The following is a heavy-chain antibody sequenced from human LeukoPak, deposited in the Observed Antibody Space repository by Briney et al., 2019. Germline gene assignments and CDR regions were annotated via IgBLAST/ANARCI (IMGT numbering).Heavy chain of an antibody. J-gene: IGHJ4*02. CDR2: ISSSSSYI. D-gene: IGHD4-11*01. CDR3: TREDHSNYNY. Sequence: PGGSLRLSCAASGFTFSSYNMNWVRQAPGKGLEWVSSISSSSSYIYYADLVRGRFTISRDNAKNSLYLQMNSLRAEDTAVYYCTREDHSNYNYWGQGTLVTVSS. CDR1: GFTFSSYN. V-gene: IGHV3-21*01.